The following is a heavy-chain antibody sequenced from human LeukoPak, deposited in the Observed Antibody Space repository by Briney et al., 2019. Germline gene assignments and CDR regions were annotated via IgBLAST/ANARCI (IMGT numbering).Heavy chain of an antibody. V-gene: IGHV3-23*01. Sequence: GSPRPFCGAAGFRFCSYCHSWGRQAPTGGVEGVSSMKGGGETFYADSVKGRFTLSRDLSRNTVFLQLNNLRVEDTAIYYCARASWVSTADAVCWGQGTLVTVSS. J-gene: IGHJ4*02. CDR2: MKGGGET. D-gene: IGHD3-16*01. CDR3: ARASWVSTADAVC. CDR1: GFRFCSYC.